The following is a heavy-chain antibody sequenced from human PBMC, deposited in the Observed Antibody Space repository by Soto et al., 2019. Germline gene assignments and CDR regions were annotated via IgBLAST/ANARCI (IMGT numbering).Heavy chain of an antibody. J-gene: IGHJ4*02. Sequence: PGGSLRLACAASGFTFSSYAMHWVRQAPGKGLEWVAVISYDGSNKYYADSVKGRFTISRDNSKNTLYLQMNSLRAEDTAVYYCAREVLLDYGDYRYFDYWGQGTLVTVSS. CDR1: GFTFSSYA. V-gene: IGHV3-30-3*01. CDR2: ISYDGSNK. CDR3: AREVLLDYGDYRYFDY. D-gene: IGHD4-17*01.